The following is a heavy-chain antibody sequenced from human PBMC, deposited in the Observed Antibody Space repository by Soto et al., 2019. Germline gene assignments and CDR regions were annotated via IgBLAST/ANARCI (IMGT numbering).Heavy chain of an antibody. CDR1: GGSISSADYY. V-gene: IGHV4-30-4*01. J-gene: IGHJ6*02. Sequence: SETLSLTCTVSGGSISSADYYWSWVRQPPGKGLEWIGYIYYSGSTFFNPSLKSRVTISKDTSRNQFPLRLNSVTAADTAVYYCARAIVVTIGGMDVWGQGTTVTV. CDR2: IYYSGST. D-gene: IGHD5-12*01. CDR3: ARAIVVTIGGMDV.